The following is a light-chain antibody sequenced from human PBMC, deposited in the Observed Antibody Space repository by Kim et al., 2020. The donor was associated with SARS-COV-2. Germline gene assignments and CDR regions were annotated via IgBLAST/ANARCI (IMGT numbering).Light chain of an antibody. J-gene: IGKJ4*01. CDR1: QSVTSSF. CDR3: QQYGDLPLT. Sequence: SPGQRATLSCRASQSVTSSFLAWYQQKPGHAPRLLIYGASSRATGIADRFSGRGSGTDFTLTISRLQPEDFAVYYCQQYGDLPLTFGGGTKVDIK. V-gene: IGKV3-20*01. CDR2: GAS.